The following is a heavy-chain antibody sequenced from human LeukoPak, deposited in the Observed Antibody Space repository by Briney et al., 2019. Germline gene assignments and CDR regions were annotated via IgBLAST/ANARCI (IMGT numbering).Heavy chain of an antibody. CDR2: ISGSGGDT. CDR3: AKTYSSSWYGAFDI. V-gene: IGHV3-23*01. CDR1: GFTFNSYA. Sequence: GGSLRLSCAASGFTFNSYAMTWVRQAPGKGLEWVSAISGSGGDTEYADSVKGRFTISRDNSKNTLYLQMNSLRAEDTAVYYCAKTYSSSWYGAFDIWGQGTMVTVSS. D-gene: IGHD6-13*01. J-gene: IGHJ3*02.